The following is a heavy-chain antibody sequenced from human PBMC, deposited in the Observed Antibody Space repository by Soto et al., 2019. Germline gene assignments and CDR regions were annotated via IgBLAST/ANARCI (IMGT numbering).Heavy chain of an antibody. J-gene: IGHJ4*02. Sequence: GQSLKISCKGSGYSFTSYWIGWVRQMPGKGLECMGFIYPGDSDTTYSPSFQGHVTISADKYSSTAYLQWSSLKASDTAMYYCARVDSSGCSEYWGQGTLVTVSS. CDR1: GYSFTSYW. V-gene: IGHV5-51*01. D-gene: IGHD6-25*01. CDR2: IYPGDSDT. CDR3: ARVDSSGCSEY.